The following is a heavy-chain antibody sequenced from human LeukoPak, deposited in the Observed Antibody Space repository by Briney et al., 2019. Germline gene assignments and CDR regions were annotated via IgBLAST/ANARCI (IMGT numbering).Heavy chain of an antibody. V-gene: IGHV3-21*01. D-gene: IGHD6-13*01. Sequence: GGSLRLSCAASGFTLSSYSMNWVRQAPGKGLEWVSSISSSSSYIYYADSVKGRFTISRDNAKNSLYLQMNSLRAEDTAVYYCARLPGRIAEDYWGQGTLVTVSS. CDR2: ISSSSSYI. J-gene: IGHJ4*02. CDR3: ARLPGRIAEDY. CDR1: GFTLSSYS.